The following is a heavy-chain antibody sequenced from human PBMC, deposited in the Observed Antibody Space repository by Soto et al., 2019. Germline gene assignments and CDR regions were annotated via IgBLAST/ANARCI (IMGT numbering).Heavy chain of an antibody. D-gene: IGHD4-17*01. V-gene: IGHV1-69*13. J-gene: IGHJ6*02. CDR2: IIPIFGTA. Sequence: GASVKVSCKASGGTFSSYAISWVRQAPGQGLEWMGGIIPIFGTANYAQKFQGRVTITADESTSTAYMELSSLRSEDTAAYYCSRGEYSDYYGSYGMDVWGQGTTVTVSS. CDR1: GGTFSSYA. CDR3: SRGEYSDYYGSYGMDV.